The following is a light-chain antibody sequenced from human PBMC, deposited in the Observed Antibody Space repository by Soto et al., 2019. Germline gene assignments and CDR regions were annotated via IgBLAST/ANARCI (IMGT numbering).Light chain of an antibody. J-gene: IGKJ2*01. Sequence: EIVLTQSPATLPLSPGERATLSCSASQSVSSYLAWYQQKPGQTPRLLIYDASNRATGIPARFSGSGSGTDFTLTISSLEPEDFAVYYCQQRSNWPPRYTFGQGTKVDIK. CDR1: QSVSSY. CDR3: QQRSNWPPRYT. V-gene: IGKV3-11*01. CDR2: DAS.